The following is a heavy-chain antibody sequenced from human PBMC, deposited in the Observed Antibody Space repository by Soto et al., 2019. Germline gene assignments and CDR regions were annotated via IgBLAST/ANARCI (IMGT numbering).Heavy chain of an antibody. J-gene: IGHJ6*02. D-gene: IGHD2-2*01. CDR3: TTDSADIVVVPATYGMDV. Sequence: GGSLRLSCAASGFSFNNAWMSWVRQAPGKGLEWVGRIKSIPDGGTTNYAAPVKGRFTISRDDSKNTLYLQMNSLKTEDTAVYYCTTDSADIVVVPATYGMDVWGQGTTVTVSS. CDR1: GFSFNNAW. CDR2: IKSIPDGGTT. V-gene: IGHV3-15*01.